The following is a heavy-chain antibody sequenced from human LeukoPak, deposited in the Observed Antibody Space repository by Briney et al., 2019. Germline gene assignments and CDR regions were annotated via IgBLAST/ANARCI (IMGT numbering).Heavy chain of an antibody. Sequence: GASVKVSCKASGYTFTGYYMHWVRQAPGQGLEWMGWINPNSGGTNYAQKFQGRVTMTRDTSVSTAYMELSRLRSDDTAVYYCARDPHLGYSYGCYWGQGTLVTVSS. CDR3: ARDPHLGYSYGCY. J-gene: IGHJ4*02. D-gene: IGHD5-18*01. V-gene: IGHV1-2*02. CDR2: INPNSGGT. CDR1: GYTFTGYY.